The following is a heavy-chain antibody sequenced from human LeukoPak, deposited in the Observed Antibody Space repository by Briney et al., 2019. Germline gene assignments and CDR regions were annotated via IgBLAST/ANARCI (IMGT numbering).Heavy chain of an antibody. CDR3: VTSGVRGVIPGHYYYMDV. CDR1: GYTFTGYY. V-gene: IGHV1-2*02. Sequence: GASVKVSCKASGYTFTGYYMHWVRQAPGQGLEWMGWINPNSGGTNYAQKFQGRVTMTRDTSISTAYMELSSLRSEDTVVYYCVTSGVRGVIPGHYYYMDVWGKGTTVTVSS. D-gene: IGHD3-10*01. CDR2: INPNSGGT. J-gene: IGHJ6*03.